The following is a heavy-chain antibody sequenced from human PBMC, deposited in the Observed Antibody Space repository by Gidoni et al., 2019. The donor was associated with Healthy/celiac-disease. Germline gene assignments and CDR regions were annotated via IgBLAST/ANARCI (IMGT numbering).Heavy chain of an antibody. CDR2: IIPIFGTA. J-gene: IGHJ6*02. V-gene: IGHV1-69*01. Sequence: VQLVQSGAEVKKPGSSVKVSCKASGGTFRSYAISWVRQAPGLGLEWMGGIIPIFGTANYAQKFQGRVTFTADESTSTAYMELSSLRSEYTAVYYCASQGFHREAQYYYYYGMDVWGQGTTVTVSS. D-gene: IGHD2-21*01. CDR3: ASQGFHREAQYYYYYGMDV. CDR1: GGTFRSYA.